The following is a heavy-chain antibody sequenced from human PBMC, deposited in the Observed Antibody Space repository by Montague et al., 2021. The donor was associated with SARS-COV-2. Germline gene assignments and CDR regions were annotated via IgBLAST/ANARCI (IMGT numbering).Heavy chain of an antibody. D-gene: IGHD3-3*01. CDR2: IYYSGST. J-gene: IGHJ5*02. Sequence: SETLSLTCTVSGGSISSSSYYWGWIRQPPGKGLEWIGRIYYSGSTYYNPSLKSRVTISVDTSKNQFSLKLSSVTAADTAVYYCARKTSRGIPIFGVVGASYHFDTWGRGT. CDR1: GGSISSSSYY. CDR3: ARKTSRGIPIFGVVGASYHFDT. V-gene: IGHV4-39*01.